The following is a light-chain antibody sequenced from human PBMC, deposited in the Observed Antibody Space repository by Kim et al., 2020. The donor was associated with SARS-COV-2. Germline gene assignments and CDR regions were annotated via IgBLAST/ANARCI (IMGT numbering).Light chain of an antibody. J-gene: IGLJ3*02. CDR2: GKN. CDR3: NSRDNDGKVL. V-gene: IGLV3-19*01. Sequence: VALGQTVTITCQGDSLRSYDASLYHQKAGQAPVLVIYGKNDRPSGIPDRFSGSRSGNTASLTITGAQAEDAADYYCNSRDNDGKVLFGGGTQLTVL. CDR1: SLRSYD.